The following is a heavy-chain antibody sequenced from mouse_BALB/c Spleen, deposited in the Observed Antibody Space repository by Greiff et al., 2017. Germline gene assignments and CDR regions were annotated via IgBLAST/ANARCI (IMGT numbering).Heavy chain of an antibody. J-gene: IGHJ4*01. CDR1: GFTFSDYY. CDR2: ISDGGSYT. D-gene: IGHD2-2*01. V-gene: IGHV5-4*02. CDR3: ARDGGYPYYYAMDY. Sequence: EVNLVESGGGLVKPGGSLKLSCAASGFTFSDYYMYWVRQTPEKRLEWVATISDGGSYTYYPDSVKGRFTISRDNAKNNLYLQMSSLKSEDTAMYYCARDGGYPYYYAMDYWGQGTSVTVSS.